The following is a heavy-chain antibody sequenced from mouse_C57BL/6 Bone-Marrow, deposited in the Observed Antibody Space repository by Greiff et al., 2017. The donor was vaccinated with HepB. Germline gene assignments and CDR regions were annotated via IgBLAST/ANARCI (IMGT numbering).Heavy chain of an antibody. V-gene: IGHV1-7*01. CDR3: ARLLYSNSFAY. CDR2: INPSSGYT. CDR1: GYTFTSYW. D-gene: IGHD2-5*01. J-gene: IGHJ3*01. Sequence: VQLQQSGAELAKPGASVKLSCKASGYTFTSYWMHWVKQRPGQGLEWIGYINPSSGYTKYNQKFKDKATVTADKSSSTAYMQLSSLIYEDSAVYYCARLLYSNSFAYWGQGTLVTVSA.